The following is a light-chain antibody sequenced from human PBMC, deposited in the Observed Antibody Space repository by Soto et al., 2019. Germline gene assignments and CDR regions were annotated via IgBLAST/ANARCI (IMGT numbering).Light chain of an antibody. V-gene: IGLV2-8*01. J-gene: IGLJ2*01. CDR1: SSDVGAYNY. CDR3: TSYAGSNNVI. Sequence: QSALTQPPSASGSPGQSVTISCTGTSSDVGAYNYVSWYQHHSGKAPKLLIYEVYKRASGVPDRFSGFKSGNTASLLVSGLQAEDEADYYCTSYAGSNNVIFGGGTKVTVL. CDR2: EVY.